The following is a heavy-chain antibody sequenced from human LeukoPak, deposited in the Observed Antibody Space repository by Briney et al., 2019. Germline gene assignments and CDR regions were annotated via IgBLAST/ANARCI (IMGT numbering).Heavy chain of an antibody. Sequence: ASVKVSCKASGYTFTSYGISWVRQAPGQGLEWMGWISAYNGNTNYAQKLQGRVTMTTDTSTSTAYMELRSLRSDDTAVYYCARVCKNYYYYYYYMDVWGKGTTVTVSS. CDR1: GYTFTSYG. CDR2: ISAYNGNT. CDR3: ARVCKNYYYYYYYMDV. J-gene: IGHJ6*03. V-gene: IGHV1-18*01. D-gene: IGHD1-7*01.